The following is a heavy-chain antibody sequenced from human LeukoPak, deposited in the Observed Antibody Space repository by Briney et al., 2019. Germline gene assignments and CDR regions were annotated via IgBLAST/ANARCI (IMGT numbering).Heavy chain of an antibody. CDR3: AVTLGYCSSTSCHNNWFDP. CDR1: GGSISSSSYY. D-gene: IGHD2-2*02. CDR2: INHSGST. Sequence: SETLSLTCTVSGGSISSSSYYWGWIRQPPGKGLEWIGEINHSGSTNYNPSLKSRVTISVDTSKNQFSLKLSSVTAADTAVYYCAVTLGYCSSTSCHNNWFDPWGQGTLVTVSS. J-gene: IGHJ5*02. V-gene: IGHV4-39*07.